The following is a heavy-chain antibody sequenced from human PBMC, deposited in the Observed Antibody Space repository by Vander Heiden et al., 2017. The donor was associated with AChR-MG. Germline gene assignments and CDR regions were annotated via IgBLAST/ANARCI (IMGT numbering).Heavy chain of an antibody. CDR3: ARVSLGYYGSGSYYNMYYFDY. V-gene: IGHV4-30-4*01. CDR1: GGSISSGDYS. CDR2: IYYSGST. Sequence: QVQLQESGPGLVKPSQTLSLTCTVSGGSISSGDYSWSWIRQPPGKGLEWIGYIYYSGSTYYNPSLKSRVTISVDTSKNQFSLKLSSVTAADTAVYYCARVSLGYYGSGSYYNMYYFDYWGQGTLVTVSS. J-gene: IGHJ4*02. D-gene: IGHD3-10*01.